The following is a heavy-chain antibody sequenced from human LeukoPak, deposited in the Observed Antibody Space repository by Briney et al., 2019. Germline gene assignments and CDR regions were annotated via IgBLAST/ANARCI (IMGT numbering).Heavy chain of an antibody. CDR1: GGSISSYY. CDR2: IYYSGST. D-gene: IGHD3-22*01. Sequence: SETLSLTCTVSGGSISSYYWSWIRQPPGKGLEWIGYIYYSGSTNYNPSLKSRVTISVDTSKNQFSLKLSSVTAADTAVYYCARHGYYYDSSGYYCFDYWGQGTLVTVSS. J-gene: IGHJ4*02. CDR3: ARHGYYYDSSGYYCFDY. V-gene: IGHV4-59*08.